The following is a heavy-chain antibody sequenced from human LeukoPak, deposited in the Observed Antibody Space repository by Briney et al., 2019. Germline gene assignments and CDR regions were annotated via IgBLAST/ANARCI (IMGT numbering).Heavy chain of an antibody. Sequence: GGSLGLSCAASGFTFSSYGMHWVRQAPGKGLEWVAFIRYDRNDKYYADSVKGRFTISRDNSKNTLYLQINSLRAEDTAVYYCAKELLSSSSAFDYWGQGTLVTVSS. D-gene: IGHD6-6*01. J-gene: IGHJ4*02. CDR1: GFTFSSYG. CDR2: IRYDRNDK. CDR3: AKELLSSSSAFDY. V-gene: IGHV3-30*02.